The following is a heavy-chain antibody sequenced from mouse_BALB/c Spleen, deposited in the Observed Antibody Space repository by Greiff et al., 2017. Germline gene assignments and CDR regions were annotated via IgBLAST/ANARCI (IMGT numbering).Heavy chain of an antibody. V-gene: IGHV5-6-5*01. Sequence: EVKLMESGGGLVKPGGSLKLSCAASGFTFSSYAMSWVRQTPEKRLEWVASISSGGSTYYPDSVKGRFTISRDNARNILYLQMSSLRSEDTAMYYCAREGPNYYGSRDWGQGTLVTVSA. D-gene: IGHD1-1*01. J-gene: IGHJ3*01. CDR3: AREGPNYYGSRD. CDR2: ISSGGST. CDR1: GFTFSSYA.